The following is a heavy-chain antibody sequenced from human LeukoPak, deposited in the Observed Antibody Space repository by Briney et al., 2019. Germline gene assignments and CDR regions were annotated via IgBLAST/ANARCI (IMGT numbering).Heavy chain of an antibody. Sequence: SETLSLTCTVSGGSISSSSYYWGWIRQPPGKGLEWIGSIYYSGTTYYNPSLKSRVTISVDTSKNQFSLKLSSVTAADTAVYYCARGWSYIVVVPAATSGMDVWGQGTTVTVS. CDR3: ARGWSYIVVVPAATSGMDV. CDR1: GGSISSSSYY. J-gene: IGHJ6*02. V-gene: IGHV4-39*01. D-gene: IGHD2-2*01. CDR2: IYYSGTT.